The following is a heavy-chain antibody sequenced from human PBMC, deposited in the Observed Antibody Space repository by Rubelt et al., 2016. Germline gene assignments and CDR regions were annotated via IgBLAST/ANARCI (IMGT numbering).Heavy chain of an antibody. V-gene: IGHV4-39*07. CDR3: ARGPGKRGAGWFDP. J-gene: IGHJ5*02. D-gene: IGHD3-10*01. Sequence: SGSTYYNPSLKSRVTISVDTSKNQFSLKLSSVTAADTAVYYCARGPGKRGAGWFDPWGQGTLVTVSS. CDR2: SGST.